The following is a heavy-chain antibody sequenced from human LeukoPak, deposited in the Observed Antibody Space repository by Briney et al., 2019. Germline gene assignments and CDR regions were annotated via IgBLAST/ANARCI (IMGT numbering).Heavy chain of an antibody. D-gene: IGHD7-27*01. CDR3: ARVELRNSWFDP. CDR2: IYYSGST. V-gene: IGHV4-59*01. Sequence: WIGYIYYSGSTNYNPSLKSRVTISVDTSKNQFSLKLSSVTAADTAVYYCARVELRNSWFDPWGQGTLVTVSS. J-gene: IGHJ5*02.